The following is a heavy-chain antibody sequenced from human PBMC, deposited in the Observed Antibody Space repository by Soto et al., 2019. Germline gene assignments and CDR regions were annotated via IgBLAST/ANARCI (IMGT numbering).Heavy chain of an antibody. CDR3: AREAFGVQASWFDP. D-gene: IGHD3-10*01. J-gene: IGHJ5*02. CDR1: GYIFTTYS. Sequence: QIQLVQSGSEVRMPGASVKVSCKASGYIFTTYSITWVRQAPGQGLEWMGWVSASNGKTNYAQKFEDRVTMTTDTSTTTAYMELRSLRSDDTAVYYCAREAFGVQASWFDPWGHGTLVTVSS. V-gene: IGHV1-18*01. CDR2: VSASNGKT.